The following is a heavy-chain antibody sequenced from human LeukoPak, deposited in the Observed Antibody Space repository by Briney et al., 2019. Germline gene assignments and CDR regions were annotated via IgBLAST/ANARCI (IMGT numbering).Heavy chain of an antibody. D-gene: IGHD2-2*01. J-gene: IGHJ5*02. CDR1: GYTFTGYY. CDR3: ARGPIVVVPAAIPFDP. CDR2: IIPILGIA. V-gene: IGHV1-69*04. Sequence: SVKVSCKASGYTFTGYYMHWVRQAPGQGLEWMGRIIPILGIANYAQKFQGRVTITADKSTSTAYMELSSLRSEDTAVYYCARGPIVVVPAAIPFDPWGQGTLVTVSS.